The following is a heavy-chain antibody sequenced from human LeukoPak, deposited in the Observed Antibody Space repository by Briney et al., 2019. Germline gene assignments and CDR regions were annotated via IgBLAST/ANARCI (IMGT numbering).Heavy chain of an antibody. CDR3: AREHYYDSSGFDY. CDR1: GGSISSSSYY. CDR2: IYYSGST. J-gene: IGHJ4*02. Sequence: SETLSLTCTVSGGSISSSSYYWGWIRQPPGKGLEWIGSIYYSGSTYYNPSLKSRVTISVDTSKNQFSLKLSSVTAADTAVYYCAREHYYDSSGFDYWGQGTLVTVSP. D-gene: IGHD3-22*01. V-gene: IGHV4-39*07.